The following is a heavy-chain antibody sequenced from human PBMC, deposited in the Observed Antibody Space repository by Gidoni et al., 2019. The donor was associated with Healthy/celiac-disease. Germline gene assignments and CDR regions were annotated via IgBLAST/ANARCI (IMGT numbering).Heavy chain of an antibody. CDR2: IYYSGST. D-gene: IGHD2-2*01. Sequence: QLQLQESGPGLVKPSETLSLTCPVSGGSISSSSYYWVWIRQPPGKGLEWIGSIYYSGSTYYNPSLKSRVTISVDTSKNQFSLKLSSVTAADTAGYYCARQEAAAIGLGGLFDYWGQGTLVTVSS. V-gene: IGHV4-39*01. J-gene: IGHJ4*02. CDR3: ARQEAAAIGLGGLFDY. CDR1: GGSISSSSYY.